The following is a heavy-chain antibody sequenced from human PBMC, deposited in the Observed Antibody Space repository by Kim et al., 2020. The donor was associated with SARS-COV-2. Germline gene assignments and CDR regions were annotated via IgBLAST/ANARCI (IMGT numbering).Heavy chain of an antibody. CDR2: SSYI. V-gene: IGHV3-21*01. Sequence: SSYIYNADCVKSRFTISRDNPKNTLYLQRNGLRAENTAVYYCARVPYFDYWGQGTLVTVSS. CDR3: ARVPYFDY. J-gene: IGHJ4*02.